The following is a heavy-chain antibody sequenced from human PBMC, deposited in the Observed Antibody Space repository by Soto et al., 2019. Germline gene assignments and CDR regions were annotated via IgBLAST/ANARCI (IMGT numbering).Heavy chain of an antibody. Sequence: EVQLVESGGGLVQPGRSLRLSCAAYGFSFDEYAMHWVRQAPEKGLEWVSGISWNSGTIGYADSVKGRFTVSRDNAKNSLYLQMNSLRAEDTALYYCAKVHCSGGTCYSDYYYMDVWGKGSTVTVSS. V-gene: IGHV3-9*01. J-gene: IGHJ6*03. CDR3: AKVHCSGGTCYSDYYYMDV. CDR2: ISWNSGTI. CDR1: GFSFDEYA. D-gene: IGHD2-15*01.